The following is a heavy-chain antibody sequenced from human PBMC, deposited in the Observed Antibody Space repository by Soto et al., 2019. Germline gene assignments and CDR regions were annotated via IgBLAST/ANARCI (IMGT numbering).Heavy chain of an antibody. Sequence: SETLSLTCTFSGGSISSGDYYWSWIRQPPGKGLEWIGYIYYSGSTYYNPSLKSRVTISVDTSKNQFSLKLSSVTAADTAVYYCARAFDILTRYYVDYWGQGTLVTVSS. V-gene: IGHV4-30-4*01. J-gene: IGHJ4*02. CDR1: GGSISSGDYY. CDR3: ARAFDILTRYYVDY. CDR2: IYYSGST. D-gene: IGHD3-9*01.